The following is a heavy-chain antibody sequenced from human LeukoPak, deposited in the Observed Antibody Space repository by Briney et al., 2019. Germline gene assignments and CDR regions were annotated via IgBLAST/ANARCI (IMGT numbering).Heavy chain of an antibody. J-gene: IGHJ1*01. V-gene: IGHV4-34*01. CDR2: INHSGST. CDR3: AGGGRWLPTQRLRYFQH. Sequence: SETLSLTCAVYGGSFSGYYWSWIRQPPGKGLEWIGEINHSGSTNYNPSLKSRVTISVDTSKNQFSLKLSSVTAADTAVYYCAGGGRWLPTQRLRYFQHWGQGTLVTVSS. D-gene: IGHD3-22*01. CDR1: GGSFSGYY.